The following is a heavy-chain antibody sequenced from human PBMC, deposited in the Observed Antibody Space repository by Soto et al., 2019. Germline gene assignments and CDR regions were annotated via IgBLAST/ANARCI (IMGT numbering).Heavy chain of an antibody. J-gene: IGHJ3*02. V-gene: IGHV4-59*01. CDR1: SGSFISYF. Sequence: PSETLSLTCTVSSGSFISYFWTWVRQSPGKGLQWIGYIHYSGNTNYNPSPKSRVIMSVDTSKNQFSLRLTSVTAADTAVYYCARMNQLAPKRNAFDIWGRGTMVTVSS. CDR3: ARMNQLAPKRNAFDI. CDR2: IHYSGNT. D-gene: IGHD2-2*01.